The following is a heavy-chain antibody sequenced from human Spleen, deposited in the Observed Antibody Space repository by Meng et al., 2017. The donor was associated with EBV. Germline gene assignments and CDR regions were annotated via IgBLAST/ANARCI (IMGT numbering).Heavy chain of an antibody. CDR3: ARDSSGDSRRFDP. CDR2: INVGNGDT. J-gene: IGHJ5*02. D-gene: IGHD6-19*01. CDR1: GYTFTSYA. Sequence: QAPVGELGGGGQKTGVSCKVSWKVSGYTFTSYAMHWVRQAPGQRLEWMGWINVGNGDTKYSQKFHGRVTITRDTSATTAYMELSSLTSEDTAVYYCARDSSGDSRRFDPWGQGTLVTVSS. V-gene: IGHV1-3*01.